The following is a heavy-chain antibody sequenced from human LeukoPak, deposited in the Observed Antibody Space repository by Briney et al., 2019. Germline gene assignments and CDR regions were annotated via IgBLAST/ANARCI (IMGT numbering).Heavy chain of an antibody. V-gene: IGHV3-33*01. D-gene: IGHD6-13*01. CDR2: IWYDGSEQ. J-gene: IGHJ4*02. CDR1: GFSFTTFG. CDR3: ARIGAGTYYFDY. Sequence: GTSLRLSCAMSGFSFTTFGFHWVRQAPGKGPEWVAIIWYDGSEQYYADSVKGRFTISRDRSKNTVYLQMNSLRVEDTAVYYCARIGAGTYYFDYWGQGALVTVSS.